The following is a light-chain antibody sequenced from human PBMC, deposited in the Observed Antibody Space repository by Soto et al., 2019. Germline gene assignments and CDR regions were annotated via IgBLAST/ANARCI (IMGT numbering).Light chain of an antibody. V-gene: IGKV3-20*01. CDR1: QSVSSSS. J-gene: IGKJ4*01. CDR2: GAS. Sequence: EIVMTQSPATLSVSPGERSTLSCRASQSVSSSSLTWYQQKPGQAPRLLIYGASTRATGIPDRFSGSGSGTDFTLTISRLEPEDFAVYYCQQYGSSPLTFGGGTKVDIK. CDR3: QQYGSSPLT.